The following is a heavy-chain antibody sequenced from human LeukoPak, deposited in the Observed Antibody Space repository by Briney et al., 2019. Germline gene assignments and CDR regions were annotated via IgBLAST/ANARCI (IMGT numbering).Heavy chain of an antibody. CDR1: GFTFDDYA. CDR2: ISWNSGSM. J-gene: IGHJ4*02. V-gene: IGHV3-9*01. Sequence: GGSLRLSCAASGFTFDDYAMHWVRQAPGKGLEWVSGISWNSGSMDYADSVKGRFTISRDNAKNTLYLQMNSLRPEDTAVYYCAKGGSNNWSFDNWGQGTLVTVSS. CDR3: AKGGSNNWSFDN. D-gene: IGHD1-1*01.